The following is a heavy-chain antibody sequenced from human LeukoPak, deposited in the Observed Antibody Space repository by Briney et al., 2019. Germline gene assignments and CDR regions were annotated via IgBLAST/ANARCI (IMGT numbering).Heavy chain of an antibody. D-gene: IGHD3-22*01. CDR3: ARSPENYYDSSGAFDY. V-gene: IGHV4-30-4*01. CDR1: GGSISSGDYY. J-gene: IGHJ4*02. CDR2: IYYSGST. Sequence: PSQTLSLTCAVSGGSISSGDYYWSWIRQPPGKGLEWIGYIYYSGSTYYNPSLKSRVTISVDTSKNQFSLKLSSVTAADTAVYYCARSPENYYDSSGAFDYWGQGTLVTASS.